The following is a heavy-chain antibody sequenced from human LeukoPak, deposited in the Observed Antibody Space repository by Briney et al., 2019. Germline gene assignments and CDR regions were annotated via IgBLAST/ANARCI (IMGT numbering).Heavy chain of an antibody. V-gene: IGHV1-2*02. D-gene: IGHD2-21*02. CDR2: INPNSGGT. Sequence: ASVKVSCKASGGTFSSYTISWVRQAPGQGLEWMGWINPNSGGTNYAQKFQGRVTMTRDTSISTAYMELSRLRSDDTAVYYCARAGDRNLDYWGQGTLVTVSS. CDR1: GGTFSSYT. J-gene: IGHJ4*02. CDR3: ARAGDRNLDY.